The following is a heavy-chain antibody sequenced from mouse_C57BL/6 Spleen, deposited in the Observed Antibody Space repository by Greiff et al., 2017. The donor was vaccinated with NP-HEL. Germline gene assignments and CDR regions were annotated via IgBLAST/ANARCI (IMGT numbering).Heavy chain of an antibody. Sequence: QVQLQQSGPELVKPGASVKISCKASGYAFSSSWMNWVKQRPGKGLEWIGRIYPGDGDTNYNGKFKGKATLTADKSSSTAYMQLSSLTSEDSAVYFCARSIITTVVAGDYWGQGTTLTVSS. CDR2: IYPGDGDT. D-gene: IGHD1-1*01. CDR1: GYAFSSSW. CDR3: ARSIITTVVAGDY. J-gene: IGHJ2*01. V-gene: IGHV1-82*01.